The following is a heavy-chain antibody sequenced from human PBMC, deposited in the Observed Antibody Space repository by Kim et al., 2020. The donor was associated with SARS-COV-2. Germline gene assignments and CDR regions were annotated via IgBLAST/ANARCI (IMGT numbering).Heavy chain of an antibody. Sequence: SETLSLTCTVSGGSVSNTNFYWGWVRQPPGKGLDWIGIIYYSGTTYYNPSLKSRVTISVDTSKNQFSLELTSVTAADTAVYYCNGGSTAGIGFDYWGQGT. CDR2: IYYSGTT. V-gene: IGHV4-39*01. D-gene: IGHD6-13*01. CDR1: GGSVSNTNFY. CDR3: NGGSTAGIGFDY. J-gene: IGHJ4*02.